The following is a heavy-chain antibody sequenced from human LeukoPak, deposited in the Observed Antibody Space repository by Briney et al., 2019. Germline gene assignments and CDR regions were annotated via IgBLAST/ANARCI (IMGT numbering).Heavy chain of an antibody. CDR2: IYYSGNT. J-gene: IGHJ4*02. V-gene: IGHV4-59*01. CDR1: GGSISIYY. CDR3: ARVRYCSTNRCYDREFDN. Sequence: SETLSLTCTVPGGSISIYYWSWIRQPPGKGLEWIGYIYYSGNTNYNPSLKSRVTISVDTSKNQFSLKLNSVTAADTAVYYCARVRYCSTNRCYDREFDNWGQGTLVTVSS. D-gene: IGHD2-2*01.